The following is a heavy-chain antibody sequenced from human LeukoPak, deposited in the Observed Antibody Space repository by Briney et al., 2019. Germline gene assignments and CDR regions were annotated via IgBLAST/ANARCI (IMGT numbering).Heavy chain of an antibody. CDR1: GASDGSISSYS. V-gene: IGHV4-59*12. CDR2: LFSSGST. CDR3: ARRKGTRRDGYNKGYYFDY. D-gene: IGHD5-24*01. J-gene: IGHJ4*02. Sequence: SETLSLTCTVSGASDGSISSYSWSWIRQPPGKGLEWIGYLFSSGSTNYNPSLKSRVTISVDTSKNQFSLKLSSVTAADTAVYYCARRKGTRRDGYNKGYYFDYWGQGTLVTVSS.